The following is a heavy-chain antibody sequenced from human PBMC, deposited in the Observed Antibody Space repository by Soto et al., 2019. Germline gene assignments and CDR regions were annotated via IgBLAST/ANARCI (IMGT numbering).Heavy chain of an antibody. V-gene: IGHV4-31*03. CDR3: ARVSHFVELLGDYYGMDV. Sequence: PSETLSLTCTVSGGSISSGGYYWSWIRQHPGKGLEWIGYIYYSGSTYYNPSLKSRVTISVDTSKNQSSLKLSSVTAADTAVYYRARVSHFVELLGDYYGMDVWGQGTTVTVSS. CDR1: GGSISSGGYY. J-gene: IGHJ6*02. CDR2: IYYSGST. D-gene: IGHD2-21*01.